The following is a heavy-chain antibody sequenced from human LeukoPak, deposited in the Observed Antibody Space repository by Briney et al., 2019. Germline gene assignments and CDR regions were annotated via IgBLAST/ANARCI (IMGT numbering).Heavy chain of an antibody. CDR1: GFTFDDYA. Sequence: GRSLRLSCAASGFTFDDYAMHWVRQPPGKGLEWVSGISWSGDILGYADSVKGRFTISRDDARNSLYLQMHSLRAEDTAFYYCAKVREGGWGQGTLVIVSS. V-gene: IGHV3-9*01. CDR3: AKVREGG. CDR2: ISWSGDIL. J-gene: IGHJ4*02.